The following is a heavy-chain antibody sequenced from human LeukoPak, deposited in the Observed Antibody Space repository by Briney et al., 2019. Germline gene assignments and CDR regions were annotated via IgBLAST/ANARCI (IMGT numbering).Heavy chain of an antibody. D-gene: IGHD1-26*01. CDR1: GFTFSSYW. V-gene: IGHV3-7*04. Sequence: PGGSLRLSCAASGFTFSSYWMSWVRQAPGKGLEWVANIKHDGSEKYYVDSVKGRFTISRDNAKNSLYLQMNSLRAEDTAVYYCAGGIVGATLDYWGQGTLVTVSS. CDR3: AGGIVGATLDY. J-gene: IGHJ4*02. CDR2: IKHDGSEK.